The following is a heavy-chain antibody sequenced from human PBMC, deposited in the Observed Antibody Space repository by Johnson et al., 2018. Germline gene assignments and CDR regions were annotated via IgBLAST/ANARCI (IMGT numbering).Heavy chain of an antibody. J-gene: IGHJ6*02. CDR3: ARDPLSAYYYYYGMDV. CDR1: GFTFSSYG. CDR2: IWYDGSNK. V-gene: IGHV3-33*01. D-gene: IGHD6-25*01. Sequence: VQLVESGGGVVQPGRSLRLSCAASGFTFSSYGMHWVRQAPGKGLEWVAVIWYDGSNKYYADSVKGRFTISRDNSKNTLYLQMNSLRAEDTAVYYCARDPLSAYYYYYGMDVWGQGTTVTVSS.